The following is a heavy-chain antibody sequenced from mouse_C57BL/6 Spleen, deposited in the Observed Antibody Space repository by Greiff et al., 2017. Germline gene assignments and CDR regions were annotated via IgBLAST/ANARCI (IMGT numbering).Heavy chain of an antibody. V-gene: IGHV5-6*01. CDR2: FRSGGSYT. Sequence: EVMLVESGGDLVKPGGSLKLSCAASGFTFSSYGMSWVRQTPDKRLEWVATFRSGGSYTYYPDSVKGRFTISRDNAKNTLYLQMSSLKSEDTAMYYCARGGYGSSYWFAYWGQGTLVTVSA. D-gene: IGHD1-1*01. CDR1: GFTFSSYG. CDR3: ARGGYGSSYWFAY. J-gene: IGHJ3*01.